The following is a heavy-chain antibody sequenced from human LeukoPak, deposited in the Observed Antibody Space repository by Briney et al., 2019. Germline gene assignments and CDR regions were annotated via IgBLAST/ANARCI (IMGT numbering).Heavy chain of an antibody. Sequence: QPGWSLRLSCAASEFTVSSNYMNWVRQAPGKGLEWVSVIYSGGSTYYADSVKGRFTISRDNSKNTLYLQMNSLRAEDTAVYYCAGGARRQQPFDYWGQGTLDTVSS. J-gene: IGHJ4*02. D-gene: IGHD6-13*01. CDR1: EFTVSSNY. CDR3: AGGARRQQPFDY. V-gene: IGHV3-66*01. CDR2: IYSGGST.